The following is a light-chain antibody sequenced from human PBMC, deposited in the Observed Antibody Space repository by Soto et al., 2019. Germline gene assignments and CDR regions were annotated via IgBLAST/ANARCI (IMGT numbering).Light chain of an antibody. CDR3: MQGTHWQIT. V-gene: IGKV2-30*02. J-gene: IGKJ5*01. CDR1: QSLVHSDGIAY. Sequence: DVVMTQSPLSLPVTLGQPASISCRSNQSLVHSDGIAYFSWFQQRPGRSPRRLIYKVSNRDSGVPARFSGSGSGTAFSLKISRVEAEDVGVYYCMQGTHWQITFGQGTRLEIK. CDR2: KVS.